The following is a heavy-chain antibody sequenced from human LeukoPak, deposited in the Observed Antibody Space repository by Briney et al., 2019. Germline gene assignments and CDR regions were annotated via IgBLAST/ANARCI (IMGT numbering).Heavy chain of an antibody. CDR3: AKGSSSSWEGDY. CDR1: GFTFSSYG. J-gene: IGHJ4*02. Sequence: GRSLSLSCAASGFTFSSYGIHWVRQAQGKGLEWVGVISYDGSNKYYADSVKGRFTISRDNSKNMLYLQMNSLRADDTAMYYCAKGSSSSWEGDYWGQGTLVSVSS. CDR2: ISYDGSNK. V-gene: IGHV3-30*18. D-gene: IGHD6-13*01.